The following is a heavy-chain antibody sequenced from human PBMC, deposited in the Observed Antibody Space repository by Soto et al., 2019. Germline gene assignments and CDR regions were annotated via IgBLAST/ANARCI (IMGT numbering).Heavy chain of an antibody. D-gene: IGHD5-12*01. V-gene: IGHV2-70*19. CDR1: GFSLNTGGMC. CDR3: VRTHGGYTAYYGMDV. J-gene: IGHJ6*02. Sequence: ESGPTLVNPSQTLTLTCTFSGFSLNTGGMCLSWVRQPTGKALEWLAVVRWDDEKHFSTSLRNRISVSKDASGDRVVLTMANMDPADSGTCYCVRTHGGYTAYYGMDVWGPGTTVTVSS. CDR2: VRWDDEK.